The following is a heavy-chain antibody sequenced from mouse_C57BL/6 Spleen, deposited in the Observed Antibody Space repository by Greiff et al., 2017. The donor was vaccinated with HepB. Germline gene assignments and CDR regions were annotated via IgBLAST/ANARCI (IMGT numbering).Heavy chain of an antibody. D-gene: IGHD1-1*01. Sequence: EVKLQESGGGLVQPGGSLKLSCAASGIDFSRYWMSWVRRAPGKGLEWIGEINPDSSTINYAPSLKDKFIISRDNAKNTLYLQMSKVRSEDTALYYCARDTTVVGSWYFDVWGTGTTVTVSS. J-gene: IGHJ1*03. V-gene: IGHV4-1*01. CDR1: GIDFSRYW. CDR2: INPDSSTI. CDR3: ARDTTVVGSWYFDV.